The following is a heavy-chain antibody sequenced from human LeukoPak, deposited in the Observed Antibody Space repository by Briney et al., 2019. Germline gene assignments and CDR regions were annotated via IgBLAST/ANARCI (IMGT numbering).Heavy chain of an antibody. Sequence: ASVKVSCKASGYTFTSYYMHWVRQAPGQGLEWMGIINPSGSSTSYAQKFQGRVTMTRDMSTSTVYMELSSLRSEDTAVYYCARDPSYYDFWSGYSLGWFDPWGQGTLVTVSS. CDR1: GYTFTSYY. J-gene: IGHJ5*02. CDR2: INPSGSST. V-gene: IGHV1-46*01. D-gene: IGHD3-3*01. CDR3: ARDPSYYDFWSGYSLGWFDP.